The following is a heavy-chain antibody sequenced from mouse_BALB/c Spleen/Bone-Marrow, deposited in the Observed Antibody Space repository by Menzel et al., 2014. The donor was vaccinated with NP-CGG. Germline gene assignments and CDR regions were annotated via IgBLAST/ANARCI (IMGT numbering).Heavy chain of an antibody. CDR3: VRRESDNYGGFAS. J-gene: IGHJ3*01. CDR1: GFTFKTYA. Sequence: EVMLVESGGGLVQPKGSLKLSCAASGFTFKTYAMNWVRQAPGKGLEWVARIRSKSNNYATYYVDSVKNRFTISRDDSQNMLYLQKNNMKTEDTAMYYCVRRESDNYGGFASWGQGTLVTVSA. V-gene: IGHV10-1*02. CDR2: IRSKSNNYAT. D-gene: IGHD1-1*01.